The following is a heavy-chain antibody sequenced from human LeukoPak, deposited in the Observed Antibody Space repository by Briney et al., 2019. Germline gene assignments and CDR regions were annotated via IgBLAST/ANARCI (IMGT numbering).Heavy chain of an antibody. CDR1: GFTFSSYW. CDR2: INTDGSST. V-gene: IGHV3-74*01. J-gene: IGHJ4*02. Sequence: GGSLRLSCAASGFTFSSYWMHWVRQAPGEGLVWVSRINTDGSSTSYADSVKGRFTISRDNAKNTLYLQMNSLRAEDTAVYYCARDLVARRGYSYGVFDYWGQGTLVTVSS. CDR3: ARDLVARRGYSYGVFDY. D-gene: IGHD5-18*01.